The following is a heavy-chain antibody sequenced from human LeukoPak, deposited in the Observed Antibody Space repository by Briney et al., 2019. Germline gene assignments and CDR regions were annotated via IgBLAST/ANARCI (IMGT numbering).Heavy chain of an antibody. J-gene: IGHJ4*02. CDR1: GYSISSGYY. D-gene: IGHD6-13*01. Sequence: KPSETLSLTCTVSGYSISSGYYWGWIRQPPGKGLEWIGSIYHSGGTYYNASLKSRVTMSIDTSKNQLSLKVISVTAADTVVYYCARGVIASGGNDFDYWGQGTLVTVSS. CDR3: ARGVIASGGNDFDY. CDR2: IYHSGGT. V-gene: IGHV4-38-2*02.